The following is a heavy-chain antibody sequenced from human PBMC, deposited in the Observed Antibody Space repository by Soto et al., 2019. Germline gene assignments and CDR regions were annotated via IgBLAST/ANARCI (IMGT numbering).Heavy chain of an antibody. J-gene: IGHJ4*02. Sequence: SETLSLTCTVSGVSISTYYCWIRQPPGKGLEWIGYIYYSGSTNYNPSLKSRVTISVDTSKNQFSLRLNSVTAADTAVYYCARSSITPRLFMYPFDDWGQGTLVTVSS. CDR2: IYYSGST. D-gene: IGHD6-6*01. CDR3: ARSSITPRLFMYPFDD. CDR1: GVSISTYY. V-gene: IGHV4-59*08.